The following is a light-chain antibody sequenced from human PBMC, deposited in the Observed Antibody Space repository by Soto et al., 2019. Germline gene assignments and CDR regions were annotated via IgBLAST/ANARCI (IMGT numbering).Light chain of an antibody. CDR1: SNDVGGYNY. CDR3: SSYAGSNNLV. Sequence: QSALTQPASVSGSPGQSITISCTGTSNDVGGYNYVSWYQQHPGKGPKVMIYEVTKRPSGVPDRFSGSKSGNTASLTVSGLQGEDEADYYCSSYAGSNNLVFGGGTKLTVL. V-gene: IGLV2-8*01. J-gene: IGLJ2*01. CDR2: EVT.